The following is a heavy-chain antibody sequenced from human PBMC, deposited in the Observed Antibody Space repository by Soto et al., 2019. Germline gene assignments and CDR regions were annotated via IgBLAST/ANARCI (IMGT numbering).Heavy chain of an antibody. CDR1: GFTFSSYG. V-gene: IGHV3-33*01. D-gene: IGHD2-21*02. CDR3: ARDIAPYCGGDCRSGPHYYYGMDV. Sequence: PGGPLRLSCAASGFTFSSYGMHGVRQATGKGLEWVAVTWYDGSNKYYADSVKGRFTISRDNSKNTLYLQMNSLRAEDTAVYYCARDIAPYCGGDCRSGPHYYYGMDVWGQGTTVTVSS. CDR2: TWYDGSNK. J-gene: IGHJ6*02.